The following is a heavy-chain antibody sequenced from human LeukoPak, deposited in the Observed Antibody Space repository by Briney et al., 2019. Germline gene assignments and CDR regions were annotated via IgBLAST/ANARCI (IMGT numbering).Heavy chain of an antibody. Sequence: PGGSLRLSCAASGFTFSSYWMSWVRQAPGKGLEWVANIKQDGSEKYYVDSVKGRFTISRDNAKNSLYLQMNSLRAEDTAVYYCARGKTMVRGVIRYAELARKNWFDPWGQGTLVTVSS. D-gene: IGHD3-10*01. CDR2: IKQDGSEK. V-gene: IGHV3-7*03. J-gene: IGHJ5*02. CDR3: ARGKTMVRGVIRYAELARKNWFDP. CDR1: GFTFSSYW.